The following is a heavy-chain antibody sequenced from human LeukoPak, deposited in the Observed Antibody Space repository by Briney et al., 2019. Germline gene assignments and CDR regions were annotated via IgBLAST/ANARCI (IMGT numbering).Heavy chain of an antibody. D-gene: IGHD4-17*01. V-gene: IGHV1-2*02. CDR2: INPNSGGT. CDR3: ARGGDYGDYGVFDY. J-gene: IGHJ4*02. CDR1: GYTFTGYY. Sequence: GASVKVPCKASGYTFTGYYMHWVRQAPGQGLEWMGWINPNSGGTNYAQKFQGRVTMTRDMSTSTVYMELSSLRSEDTAVYYCARGGDYGDYGVFDYWGQGTLVTVSS.